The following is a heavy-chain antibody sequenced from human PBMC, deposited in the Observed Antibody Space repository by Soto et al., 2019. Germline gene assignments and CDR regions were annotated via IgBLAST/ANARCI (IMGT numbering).Heavy chain of an antibody. V-gene: IGHV1-18*01. CDR1: GDTFTSYG. J-gene: IGHJ4*02. Sequence: GASVKVCCKASGDTFTSYGISWVRQAPGQGLEWMGWISAYNGNTNYAQKLQGRVTMTTDTSTSTAYMELRSLRSDDTAVYYCARDLPAFGYSSGWYPPLFYFDYWGQGTLVTVSS. D-gene: IGHD6-19*01. CDR2: ISAYNGNT. CDR3: ARDLPAFGYSSGWYPPLFYFDY.